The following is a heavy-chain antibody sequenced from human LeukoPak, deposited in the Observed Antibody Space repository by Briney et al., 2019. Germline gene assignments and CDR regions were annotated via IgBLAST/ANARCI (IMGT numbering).Heavy chain of an antibody. Sequence: SETLSLTCTVSGGSISSYYWSWIRQPPGKGLEWIGYIYYSGSTNYNPSLKSRVTISVDTSKNQFSLKLSSVTAADTAVYYCARDRLDSSGYYRYDAFDIWGQGTMVTVSS. D-gene: IGHD3-22*01. CDR3: ARDRLDSSGYYRYDAFDI. CDR1: GGSISSYY. V-gene: IGHV4-59*01. J-gene: IGHJ3*02. CDR2: IYYSGST.